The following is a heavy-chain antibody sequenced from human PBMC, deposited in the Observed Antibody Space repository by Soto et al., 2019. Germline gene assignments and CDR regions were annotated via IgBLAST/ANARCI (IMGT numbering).Heavy chain of an antibody. V-gene: IGHV1-18*01. CDR1: GYTFTTYG. Sequence: QVQLVQSGAEVKKPGASVKVSCKASGYTFTTYGISWVRQAPGQGLEWMGWISAYNGNTNYAQKIQGRVTMTTDTSTSTAYMERRSLSSDDAVVYCAARQQWLYYYYGMDVWGQGTTVTVSS. J-gene: IGHJ6*02. CDR3: ARQQWLYYYYGMDV. D-gene: IGHD6-19*01. CDR2: ISAYNGNT.